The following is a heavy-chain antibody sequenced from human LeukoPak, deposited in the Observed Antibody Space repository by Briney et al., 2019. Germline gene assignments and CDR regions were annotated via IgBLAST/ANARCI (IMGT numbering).Heavy chain of an antibody. Sequence: SVKVSCKASGGTFSSYAISWVRQAPGQGLEWMGGIIPIFGTANYAQKFQGRVTITTDESTSTAYVELSSLRSEDTAVYYCARGSGGDCYMNPCWFDPWGQGTLVTVSS. J-gene: IGHJ5*02. CDR1: GGTFSSYA. V-gene: IGHV1-69*05. CDR2: IIPIFGTA. D-gene: IGHD2-21*02. CDR3: ARGSGGDCYMNPCWFDP.